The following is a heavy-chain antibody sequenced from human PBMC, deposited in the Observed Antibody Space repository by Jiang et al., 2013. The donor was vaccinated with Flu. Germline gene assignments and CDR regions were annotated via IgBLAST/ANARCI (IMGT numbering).Heavy chain of an antibody. V-gene: IGHV4-34*01. CDR3: SRVHFQYYYGMDV. Sequence: LLKPSETLSLTCTVYGASFSGYYWSWVRQPPGKGLEWIGEINRGGITNYNPSLKSRVAMTVDTSKNQFSLKLTSVTAADTAVYYCSRVHFQYYYGMDVWGQGTTVTVSS. J-gene: IGHJ6*02. CDR1: GASFSGYY. D-gene: IGHD2/OR15-2a*01. CDR2: INRGGIT.